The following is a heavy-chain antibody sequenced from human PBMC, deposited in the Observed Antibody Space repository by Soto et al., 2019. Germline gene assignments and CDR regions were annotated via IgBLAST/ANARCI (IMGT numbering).Heavy chain of an antibody. CDR1: GGSISSDDHY. CDR3: ATVRSRWNIDY. CDR2: IYYSGTT. V-gene: IGHV4-30-4*01. J-gene: IGHJ4*02. D-gene: IGHD6-13*01. Sequence: QVQLQESGPGLVKPSQTLSLTCIVSGGSISSDDHYWRWIRQPPGKVLEWIGYIYYSGTTDSNPSLESRLFISLDTSKNQFSLQLTSVTAADTAVYYCATVRSRWNIDYWGQGTLVTVSS.